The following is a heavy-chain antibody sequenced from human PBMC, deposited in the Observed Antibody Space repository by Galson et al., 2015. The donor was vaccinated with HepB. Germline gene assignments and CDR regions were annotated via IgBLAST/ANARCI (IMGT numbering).Heavy chain of an antibody. J-gene: IGHJ4*02. D-gene: IGHD5-18*01. V-gene: IGHV3-48*03. CDR3: AREGADTAMVPFFDY. CDR1: GVTFSSYE. Sequence: LRLSCAASGVTFSSYEMNWVRQAPGKVLEWVSYISSSGSTIYYADSVKGRFTIARDNAKNSLYLQMNSLRAEDTAVYYCAREGADTAMVPFFDYWGQGTMVTVSS. CDR2: ISSSGSTI.